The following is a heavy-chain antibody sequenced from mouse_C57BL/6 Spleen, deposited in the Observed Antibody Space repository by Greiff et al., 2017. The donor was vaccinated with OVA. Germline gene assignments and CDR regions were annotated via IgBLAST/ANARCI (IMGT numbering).Heavy chain of an antibody. CDR1: GYSITSGYY. D-gene: IGHD1-1*01. CDR3: ARDGITTVVGYYFDY. CDR2: ISYDGSN. V-gene: IGHV3-6*01. J-gene: IGHJ2*01. Sequence: VQLQQSGPGLVKPSQSLSLTCSVTGYSITSGYYWNWIRQFPGNKLEWMGYISYDGSNNYNPSLKNRISITRDTSKNQFFLKLKSVNTEDTATYYGARDGITTVVGYYFDYWGQGTTLTVSS.